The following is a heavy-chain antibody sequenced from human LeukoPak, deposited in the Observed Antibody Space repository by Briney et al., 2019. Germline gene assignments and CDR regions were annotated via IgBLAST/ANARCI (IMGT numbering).Heavy chain of an antibody. CDR3: ARDGSSHNWFDP. V-gene: IGHV3-66*01. CDR1: GFTVSSNY. Sequence: GGSLRLSCAASGFTVSSNYMSSVRQAPGKGLEWVSVIYSGGSTYYADSVKGRFTISRDNSKNTLYLQMNSLRAEDTAVYYCARDGSSHNWFDPWGQGTLVTVSS. D-gene: IGHD5/OR15-5a*01. J-gene: IGHJ5*02. CDR2: IYSGGST.